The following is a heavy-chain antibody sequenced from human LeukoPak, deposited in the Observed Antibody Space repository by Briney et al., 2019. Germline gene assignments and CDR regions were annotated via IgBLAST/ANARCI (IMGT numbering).Heavy chain of an antibody. J-gene: IGHJ3*02. D-gene: IGHD6-19*01. CDR3: ARPIAVAGNDAFDI. V-gene: IGHV4-59*12. CDR2: IYYSGST. Sequence: SETLSLTCTVSGGSISSYYWSWIRQPPGKGLEWIGYIYYSGSTNYNPSLKSRVTISVDTSKNQFSLKLSSVTAADTAVYYCARPIAVAGNDAFDIWGQGTMVTVSS. CDR1: GGSISSYY.